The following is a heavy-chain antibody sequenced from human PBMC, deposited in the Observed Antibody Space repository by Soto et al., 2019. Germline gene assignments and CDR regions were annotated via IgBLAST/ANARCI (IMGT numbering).Heavy chain of an antibody. CDR2: ISTYNGDT. J-gene: IGHJ4*02. CDR1: GYTFTSYG. Sequence: QVQLVQSGAEVKTPGASVKVSCKASGYTFTSYGISWVRQAPGQGLEWMGWISTYNGDTNYAQNLQGRVPMTADTSTSTAYMDLRSLRSDDTAVYYCARVGGSDYAGDWGQGTLVTVSS. V-gene: IGHV1-18*01. CDR3: ARVGGSDYAGD. D-gene: IGHD1-26*01.